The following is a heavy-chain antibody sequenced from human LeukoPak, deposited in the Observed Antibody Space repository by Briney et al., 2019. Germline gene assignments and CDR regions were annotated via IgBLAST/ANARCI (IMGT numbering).Heavy chain of an antibody. CDR3: AREDAEQMDNSFDI. D-gene: IGHD5-24*01. CDR2: IFYSGST. J-gene: IGHJ3*02. CDR1: GGSFSGYY. V-gene: IGHV4-34*12. Sequence: SETLSLTCAVYGGSFSGYYWSWIRQPPGKGLEWIGNIFYSGSTYYSPSLKSRVTISLDTSRNQFSLKLNSVTAADTAVYYCAREDAEQMDNSFDIWGQGTMVTVSS.